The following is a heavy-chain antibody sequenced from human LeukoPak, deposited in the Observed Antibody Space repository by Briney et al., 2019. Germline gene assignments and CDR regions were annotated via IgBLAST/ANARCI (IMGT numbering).Heavy chain of an antibody. V-gene: IGHV3-7*01. CDR2: IKQDGSEK. CDR3: AREHYSYGYYYYYGMDV. J-gene: IGHJ6*02. Sequence: GGSLRLSCAASGFTFSSYWMSWVRQAPGKGLEWVANIKQDGSEKYYVDSVKGRFTISRDNAKNSLYLQMNSLRAEDTAVYYCAREHYSYGYYYYYGMDVWGQGTTVTVSS. CDR1: GFTFSSYW. D-gene: IGHD5-18*01.